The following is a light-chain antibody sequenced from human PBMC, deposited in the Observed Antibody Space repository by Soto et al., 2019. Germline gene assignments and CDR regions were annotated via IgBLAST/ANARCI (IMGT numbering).Light chain of an antibody. CDR3: QEYNNYWT. V-gene: IGKV1-5*01. CDR1: QTISRW. CDR2: TAS. J-gene: IGKJ1*01. Sequence: IQMTQSPSTLAASVGDTVTIPCRASQTISRWLAWYQQKPGKAPRLLIYTASTLESGVPSRFSASGSGTEFTLTISSLHPDEFATYYCQEYNNYWTFGQGTKVDIK.